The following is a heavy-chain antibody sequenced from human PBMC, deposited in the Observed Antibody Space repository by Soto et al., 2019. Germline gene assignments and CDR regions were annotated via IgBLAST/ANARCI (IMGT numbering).Heavy chain of an antibody. CDR3: ARSIDP. CDR1: AGSVNIGTYY. Sequence: CTVPAGSVNIGTYYWSWIRQPPGKGLERIGFIHYSGSTNYNPSLKSRVTISVDTSKNQFSLKLSSVTAADTAVYYCARSIDPWGQGTLVTVSS. CDR2: IHYSGST. J-gene: IGHJ5*02. V-gene: IGHV4-61*01.